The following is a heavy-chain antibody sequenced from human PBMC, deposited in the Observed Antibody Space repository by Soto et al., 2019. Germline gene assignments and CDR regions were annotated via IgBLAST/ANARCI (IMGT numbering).Heavy chain of an antibody. D-gene: IGHD5-18*01. CDR2: IYYSGST. Sequence: QVQLQESGPGLVKPSQTLSLTCTVSGGSLSSGGYYWSWIRQHPGKGLGWIGYIYYSGSTYYNPSLKSRVTISVDTSKNQFSLKLSSVTAADTAVYYCARSGYSYGPNPLLYWGQGTLVTVSS. CDR3: ARSGYSYGPNPLLY. J-gene: IGHJ4*02. CDR1: GGSLSSGGYY. V-gene: IGHV4-31*03.